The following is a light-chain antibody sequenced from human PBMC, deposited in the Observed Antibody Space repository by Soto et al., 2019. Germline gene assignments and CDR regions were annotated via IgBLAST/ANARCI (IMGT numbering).Light chain of an antibody. CDR3: QQYNGYSHS. V-gene: IGKV1-5*01. CDR1: QSITRW. CDR2: DAT. J-gene: IGKJ2*01. Sequence: DIQMTQSPSTLSASVGARVPITCRADQSITRWLAWFQQKPGKAPSLLIYDATNLQPGVPSRFSGSGSGTEFTLTISSLQPDDSATYYCQQYNGYSHSFGQGTKVDI.